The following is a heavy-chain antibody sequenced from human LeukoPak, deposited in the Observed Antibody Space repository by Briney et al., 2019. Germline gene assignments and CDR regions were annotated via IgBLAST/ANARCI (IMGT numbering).Heavy chain of an antibody. J-gene: IGHJ3*02. D-gene: IGHD3-22*01. Sequence: PSETLSLTCTVSGGSISSYYWSWIRQPPGKGLDWIGYIYYSESTNYNPSLKSRVTISVDTSKNQFSLKLSSVTAADTAVYYCARERDYYDSSGYLLLDAFDIWGQGTMVTVSS. V-gene: IGHV4-59*01. CDR2: IYYSEST. CDR1: GGSISSYY. CDR3: ARERDYYDSSGYLLLDAFDI.